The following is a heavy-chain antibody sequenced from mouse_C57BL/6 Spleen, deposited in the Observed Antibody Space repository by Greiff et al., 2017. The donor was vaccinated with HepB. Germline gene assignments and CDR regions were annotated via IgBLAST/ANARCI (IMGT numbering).Heavy chain of an antibody. Sequence: QVQLKQPGAELVKPGASVKMSCKASGYTFTSYWITWVKQRPGQGLEWIGDIYPGSGSTNYNEKFKSKAKLTVDTSSSTAYMQLSSLTSEDSAVYYCAVIYYDYSCAYWGQGTLVTVSA. CDR3: AVIYYDYSCAY. V-gene: IGHV1-55*01. D-gene: IGHD2-4*01. CDR1: GYTFTSYW. J-gene: IGHJ3*01. CDR2: IYPGSGST.